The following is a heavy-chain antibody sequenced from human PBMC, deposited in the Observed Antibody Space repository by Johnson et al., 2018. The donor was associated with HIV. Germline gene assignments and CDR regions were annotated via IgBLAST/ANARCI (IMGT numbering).Heavy chain of an antibody. D-gene: IGHD2-15*01. CDR1: GFIFDDYA. CDR3: ARETRGGGGAFDI. V-gene: IGHV3-9*03. Sequence: QLVESGGGLVQHGRSLRLSCAASGFIFDDYAMHWVRQAPGKGLEWVSGISWNSGSIGYVDSVKGRFTISRDNAKNTLYLQMGSLRAEDMAVYYCARETRGGGGAFDIWGQGTMVTVSS. CDR2: ISWNSGSI. J-gene: IGHJ3*02.